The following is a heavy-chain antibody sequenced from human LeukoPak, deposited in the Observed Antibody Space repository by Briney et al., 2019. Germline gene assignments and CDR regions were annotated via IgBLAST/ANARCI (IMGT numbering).Heavy chain of an antibody. D-gene: IGHD2-2*01. CDR2: ISAYNGNT. J-gene: IGHJ6*03. CDR1: GYTFTSYG. Sequence: ASVEVSCKASGYTFTSYGISWVRQAPGQGLEWMGWISAYNGNTNYAQKLQGRVTMTTDTSTSTAYMELRSLRSDDTAVYYCARDLGIVVVPAAMPNIDYYYYMDVWGKGTTVTVSS. V-gene: IGHV1-18*04. CDR3: ARDLGIVVVPAAMPNIDYYYYMDV.